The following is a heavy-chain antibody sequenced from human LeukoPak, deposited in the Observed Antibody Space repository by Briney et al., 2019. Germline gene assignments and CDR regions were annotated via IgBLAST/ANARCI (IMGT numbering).Heavy chain of an antibody. Sequence: SETLSLTCTVSGGSISSYYWSWIRQPPGKGLEWIGHIYYSGTNYNPSLTGRVSISVDTSKKQFSLNLSSVTAADTAVYYCARQSWNGTYYYWGQGTLVTVSS. CDR3: ARQSWNGTYYY. D-gene: IGHD1-26*01. J-gene: IGHJ4*02. CDR1: GGSISSYY. V-gene: IGHV4-59*08. CDR2: IYYSGT.